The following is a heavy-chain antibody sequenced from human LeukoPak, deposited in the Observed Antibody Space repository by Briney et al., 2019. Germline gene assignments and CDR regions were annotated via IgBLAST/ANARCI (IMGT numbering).Heavy chain of an antibody. Sequence: ASVKVSCKASGYTFTSYAMDWVRQAPGQGLEWMGWTNTNTGNPTYAQGFTGRFVFSLDTSVSTAYLQISSLKAEDTAVYYCARGLEQWLVDYWGQGTLVTVSS. CDR2: TNTNTGNP. CDR1: GYTFTSYA. CDR3: ARGLEQWLVDY. V-gene: IGHV7-4-1*02. D-gene: IGHD6-19*01. J-gene: IGHJ4*02.